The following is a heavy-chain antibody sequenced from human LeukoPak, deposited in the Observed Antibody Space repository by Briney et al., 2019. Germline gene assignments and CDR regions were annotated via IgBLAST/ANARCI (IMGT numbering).Heavy chain of an antibody. Sequence: ASVKVSCKASGYTFTSYGISWVRQAPGQGLEWMGWISAYNGNTNYAQKLQGRVTMTTDTSTSTAYMELGSLRSDDTAVYYCARDEARYSGGYYPNWFDPWGQGTLVTVSS. CDR1: GYTFTSYG. CDR2: ISAYNGNT. J-gene: IGHJ5*02. V-gene: IGHV1-18*01. CDR3: ARDEARYSGGYYPNWFDP. D-gene: IGHD3-22*01.